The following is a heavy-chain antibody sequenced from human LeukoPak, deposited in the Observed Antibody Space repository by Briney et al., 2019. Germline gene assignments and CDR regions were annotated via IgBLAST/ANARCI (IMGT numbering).Heavy chain of an antibody. CDR2: IIPIFGTA. CDR3: ARDRDFWSGQTNEAFDI. D-gene: IGHD3-3*01. Sequence: SSVKVSCKASGGTFSSYAISLVRQAPGQGLEWMGGIIPIFGTANYAQKFQGRVTITADESTSTAYMELSSLRSEDTAVYYCARDRDFWSGQTNEAFDIWGQGTMVTVSS. J-gene: IGHJ3*02. CDR1: GGTFSSYA. V-gene: IGHV1-69*01.